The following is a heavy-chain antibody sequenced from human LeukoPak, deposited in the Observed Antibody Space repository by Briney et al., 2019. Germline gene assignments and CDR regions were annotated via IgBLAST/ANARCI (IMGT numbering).Heavy chain of an antibody. CDR2: IYYSGNT. D-gene: IGHD3-22*01. CDR1: GGSISSSSYY. J-gene: IGHJ4*02. V-gene: IGHV4-39*01. CDR3: ARGYDSSGHPLDY. Sequence: SETLCLTCTVSGGSISSSSYYWGWFRQPPGKGLEWIGSIYYSGNTFYNPSLKSRVTTSVDTSKNQFSLKLSSVTAADTAVYHCARGYDSSGHPLDYWGQGTLVTVSS.